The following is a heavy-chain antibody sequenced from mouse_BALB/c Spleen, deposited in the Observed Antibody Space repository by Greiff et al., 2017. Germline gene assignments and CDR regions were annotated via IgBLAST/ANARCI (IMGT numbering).Heavy chain of an antibody. D-gene: IGHD3-3*01. CDR2: ISDGGSYT. V-gene: IGHV5-4*02. J-gene: IGHJ2*01. Sequence: EVQRVESGGGLVKPGGSRKLSCAAPGFTFSDYYMYWVRQTPEKRLEWVATISDGGSYTYYPDSVKGRFTISRDNAKNNLYLQMSSLKSEDTAMYYCARDRGGTRDFDYWGQGTTLTVSS. CDR3: ARDRGGTRDFDY. CDR1: GFTFSDYY.